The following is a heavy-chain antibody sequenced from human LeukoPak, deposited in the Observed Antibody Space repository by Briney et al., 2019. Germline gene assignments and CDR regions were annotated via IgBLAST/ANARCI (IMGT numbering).Heavy chain of an antibody. V-gene: IGHV1-46*01. D-gene: IGHD1-1*01. CDR3: ARERYSLFDP. Sequence: ASVTVSFKASGYTFTSYYMHWVRQAPGQGLEWMGIINPSGGSTSYAQKFQGRVIMTRDTSTSTVYMELSSLRSEDTAVYYCARERYSLFDPWGQGTLVTVSS. CDR2: INPSGGST. CDR1: GYTFTSYY. J-gene: IGHJ5*02.